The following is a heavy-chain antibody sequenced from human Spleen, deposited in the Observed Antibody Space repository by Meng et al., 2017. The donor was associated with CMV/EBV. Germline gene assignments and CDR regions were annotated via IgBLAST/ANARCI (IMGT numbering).Heavy chain of an antibody. CDR3: AKWIGSAVVPGAYVNSMDV. D-gene: IGHD2-2*01. V-gene: IGHV3-13*01. CDR1: GFTFSSYA. CDR2: IGTAGDT. J-gene: IGHJ6*02. Sequence: GESLKISCAASGFTFSSYAMHWVRQATGKGLEWVSAIGTAGDTYYPGSVKGRFTISRDNSKNTMYVQMNSLRAEDTAVYYCAKWIGSAVVPGAYVNSMDVWGQGTTVTVSS.